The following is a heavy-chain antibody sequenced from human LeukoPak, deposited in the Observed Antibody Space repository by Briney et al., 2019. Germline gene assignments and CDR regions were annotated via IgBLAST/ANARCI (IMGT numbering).Heavy chain of an antibody. CDR1: GFTLSSYW. CDR3: ARGSRAQGNAFDI. V-gene: IGHV3-74*01. Sequence: RSGGSLRPSCAASGFTLSSYWMHWVRQAPGKGLVWVSRINSDGSSTSYADSVKGRFTISRDNAKNTLYLQMNSLRAEDTAVYYCARGSRAQGNAFDIWGQGTMVTVSS. CDR2: INSDGSST. J-gene: IGHJ3*02. D-gene: IGHD3-10*01.